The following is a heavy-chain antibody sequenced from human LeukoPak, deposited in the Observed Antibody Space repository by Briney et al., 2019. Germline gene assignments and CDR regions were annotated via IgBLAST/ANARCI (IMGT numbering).Heavy chain of an antibody. V-gene: IGHV3-30*02. CDR2: IEYGRSDK. CDR3: AKDRSWGMNSAEY. D-gene: IGHD7-27*01. CDR1: GFTFNNYG. J-gene: IGHJ4*02. Sequence: GGSLRLSCAASGFTFNNYGMHWVRQAPGKGLEWVAFIEYGRSDKYYADSVKGRFTISRDNSKNTLYLQMNSLRPEDTAVYFCAKDRSWGMNSAEYWGQGTLVTVSS.